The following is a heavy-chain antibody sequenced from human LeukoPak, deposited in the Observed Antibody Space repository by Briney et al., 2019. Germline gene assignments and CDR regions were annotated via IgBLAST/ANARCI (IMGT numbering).Heavy chain of an antibody. Sequence: SETLSLTCTVSGGSLSSTAYYWVWIRQPPGKGLVWIGSIYYSETTYYNSSLKSRVTISLNTSKNQFSLRLTSVTAADTAVYYCARQVSDYYYYYIDVWGKGATVTVS. D-gene: IGHD5/OR15-5a*01. CDR3: ARQVSDYYYYYIDV. V-gene: IGHV4-39*01. CDR1: GGSLSSTAYY. CDR2: IYYSETT. J-gene: IGHJ6*03.